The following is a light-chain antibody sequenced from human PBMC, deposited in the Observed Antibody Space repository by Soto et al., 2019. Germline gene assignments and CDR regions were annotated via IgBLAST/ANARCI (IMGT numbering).Light chain of an antibody. CDR3: QQYDTLPRT. J-gene: IGKJ1*01. CDR1: QTVNYSY. CDR2: GAS. Sequence: EIVLTQSPGTLSLSPGERATFSCRASQTVNYSYLGWYQQKPGQAPRLIIHGASSRAAGIPDRFSGSGSGTEFTLTISRLEPEDFAVYYCQQYDTLPRTFGQGTKVEIK. V-gene: IGKV3-20*01.